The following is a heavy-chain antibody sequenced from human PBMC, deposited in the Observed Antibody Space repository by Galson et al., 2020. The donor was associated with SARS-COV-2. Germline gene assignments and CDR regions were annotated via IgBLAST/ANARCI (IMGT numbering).Heavy chain of an antibody. CDR2: ISHTGST. CDR3: ARGGSRPIMAFDYYYFYMDV. J-gene: IGHJ6*03. V-gene: IGHV4-34*01. Sequence: SETLSLTCAVYGGSISDYSWTWVRQPPGKGLEWIGEISHTGSTHYSPSLKIRVFMSVDTSTNQFSLKVRSVTAADTAVYYCARGGSRPIMAFDYYYFYMDVWGKGTTVTVSS. D-gene: IGHD3-10*01. CDR1: GGSISDYS.